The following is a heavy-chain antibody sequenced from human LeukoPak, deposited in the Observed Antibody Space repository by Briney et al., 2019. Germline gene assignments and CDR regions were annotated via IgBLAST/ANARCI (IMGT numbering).Heavy chain of an antibody. CDR2: IDGGGSST. V-gene: IGHV3-74*01. J-gene: IGHJ4*01. CDR3: ARGPGSSGGAYVGDY. D-gene: IGHD3-22*01. Sequence: GGSLRLSCTASGVTFSYHCMHWVRQVPGKGLVRISRIDGGGSSTSYADSVKGRFSISRDNSKSTLYLQMSSLRAEDTAVYYCARGPGSSGGAYVGDYWGHGTLVTVSS. CDR1: GVTFSYHC.